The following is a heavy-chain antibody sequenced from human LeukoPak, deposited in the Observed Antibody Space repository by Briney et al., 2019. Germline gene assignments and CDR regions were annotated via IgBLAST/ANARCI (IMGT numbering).Heavy chain of an antibody. V-gene: IGHV3-30*04. J-gene: IGHJ6*03. D-gene: IGHD4-23*01. CDR2: ISYDGSNK. CDR3: ARETTVVTPRLLPSYYMDV. Sequence: PGGSLRLSCAASGFNFRSYAMHWVRQAPGKGLEWVAVISYDGSNKYYADSVKGRFTISRDNSKNTLYLQMNSLRAEDTAVYYCARETTVVTPRLLPSYYMDVWGKGTTVTVSS. CDR1: GFNFRSYA.